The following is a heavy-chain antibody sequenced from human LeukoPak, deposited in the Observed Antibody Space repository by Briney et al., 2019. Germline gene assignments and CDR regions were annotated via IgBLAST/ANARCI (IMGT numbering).Heavy chain of an antibody. D-gene: IGHD3-16*01. CDR2: IRYDGSNE. J-gene: IGHJ4*02. CDR1: GFTSSSYG. Sequence: VGSLRLSCAASGFTSSSYGTHWVRPAPGKGLEWVAFIRYDGSNEDYADSVKGRFAMSKDNSKDTLYLQMNSLRAEDTAVYYCAKDMSACPYFGYWGPGTLVTASS. V-gene: IGHV3-30*02. CDR3: AKDMSACPYFGY.